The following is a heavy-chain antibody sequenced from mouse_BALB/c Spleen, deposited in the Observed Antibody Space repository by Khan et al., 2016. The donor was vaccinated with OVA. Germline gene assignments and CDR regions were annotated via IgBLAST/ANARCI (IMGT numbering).Heavy chain of an antibody. J-gene: IGHJ4*01. D-gene: IGHD2-10*01. Sequence: VELVESGPGLAAPSQSLSITCTISGFSLTNYGVHWIRQPPGKGLEWLVVIWSDGSTTYNSALQSRLTITKDNSQSQVFLKMNGLQTDDTAIYFCARQPYYHYNIRDYWGQGTSVTVSS. V-gene: IGHV2-6-1*01. CDR2: IWSDGST. CDR3: ARQPYYHYNIRDY. CDR1: GFSLTNYG.